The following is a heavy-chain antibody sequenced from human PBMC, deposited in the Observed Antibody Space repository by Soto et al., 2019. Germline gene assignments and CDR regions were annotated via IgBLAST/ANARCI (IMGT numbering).Heavy chain of an antibody. CDR1: VFTFSSYG. Sequence: GGSLRLSCAASVFTFSSYGMHWVRQAPGKWLEWLAVISYDGSNKXXADSVKGRXTISRYNSKNTXYLQMXSLRAEDTAVYYCYPPGGPIDYWVQGTLVTVSS. D-gene: IGHD2-8*02. J-gene: IGHJ4*02. CDR3: YPPGGPIDY. V-gene: IGHV3-30*03. CDR2: ISYDGSNK.